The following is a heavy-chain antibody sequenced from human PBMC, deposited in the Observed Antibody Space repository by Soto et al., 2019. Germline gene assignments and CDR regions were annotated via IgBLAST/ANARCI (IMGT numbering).Heavy chain of an antibody. J-gene: IGHJ4*02. Sequence: QVQLVQSGAEVKKPGSSVKVSCKASGGTFSSYAISWVRQAPGQGLEWMGGIIPIFGTANYAQKFQGRVTITADESTSTDYLELSSLRSEYTAVYYCARPGIAAAITDWGQGTLVTVSS. CDR3: ARPGIAAAITD. CDR1: GGTFSSYA. V-gene: IGHV1-69*01. D-gene: IGHD6-13*01. CDR2: IIPIFGTA.